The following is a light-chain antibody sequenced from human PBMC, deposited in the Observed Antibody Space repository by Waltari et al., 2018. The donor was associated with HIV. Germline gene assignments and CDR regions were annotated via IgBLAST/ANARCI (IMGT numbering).Light chain of an antibody. Sequence: QSVLTQPPSASGTPGQRVTIPCSGSSSNIGSNTVNWYQQLPGTAPKLLIYSNNQWPSGVPDRFSGSKSGTSASLAISGLQSEDEADYYCAAWDDSLNGVVFGGGTKLTVL. J-gene: IGLJ2*01. CDR2: SNN. CDR3: AAWDDSLNGVV. CDR1: SSNIGSNT. V-gene: IGLV1-44*01.